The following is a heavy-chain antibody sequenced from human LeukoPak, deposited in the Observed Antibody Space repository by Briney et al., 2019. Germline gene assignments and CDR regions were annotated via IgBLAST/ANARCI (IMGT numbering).Heavy chain of an antibody. V-gene: IGHV1-3*01. J-gene: IGHJ5*02. CDR2: INAGNGNT. D-gene: IGHD6-13*01. CDR1: GGTFSSYA. CDR3: AREAGIAAADYNWFDP. Sequence: ASVKVSCKASGGTFSSYAISWVRQAPGQRLEWMGWINAGNGNTKYSQKFQGRVTITRDTSASTAYMELSSLRSEDTAVYYCAREAGIAAADYNWFDPWGQGTLVTVSS.